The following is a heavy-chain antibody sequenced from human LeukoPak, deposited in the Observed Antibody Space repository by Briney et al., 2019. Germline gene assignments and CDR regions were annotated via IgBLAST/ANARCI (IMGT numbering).Heavy chain of an antibody. D-gene: IGHD2-2*01. CDR1: GYTFTDYY. V-gene: IGHV1-2*02. J-gene: IGHJ4*02. CDR3: ARANFLYCSSSTCLFDY. Sequence: ASVKVSCKASGYTFTDYYMHWVRQAPGQGFEWMGWINPNDGDTNYAQKFQGRVTMTRDTSISTAHMEVSRLRFDDTAVYYCARANFLYCSSSTCLFDYWGQGTLVTVSS. CDR2: INPNDGDT.